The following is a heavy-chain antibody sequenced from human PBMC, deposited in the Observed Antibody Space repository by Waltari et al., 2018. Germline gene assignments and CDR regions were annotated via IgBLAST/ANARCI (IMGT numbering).Heavy chain of an antibody. Sequence: EVQLVESGGCLIQPGGSLRLSCAASGLTISDNYMSWVRQAPGKGLEWVSVLYSAGHTYYADSVKGRFTISRDSSKNTLYLQMNSLRTEDTAVYYCARDLVHYFDYWGQGTLVTVSS. CDR1: GLTISDNY. CDR3: ARDLVHYFDY. D-gene: IGHD3-16*01. CDR2: LYSAGHT. V-gene: IGHV3-53*01. J-gene: IGHJ4*02.